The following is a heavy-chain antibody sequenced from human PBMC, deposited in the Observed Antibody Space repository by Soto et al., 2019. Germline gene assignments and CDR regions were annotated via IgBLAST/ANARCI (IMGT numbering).Heavy chain of an antibody. D-gene: IGHD5-12*01. V-gene: IGHV3-21*01. CDR3: ARDKGDGYNFRPPTTFDY. CDR2: ISSSSSYI. CDR1: GFTFSSYS. J-gene: IGHJ4*02. Sequence: NPGGSLRLSCAASGFTFSSYSMNWFRQAPGKGLEWVSSISSSSSYIYYADSVKGRFTISRDNAKNSLYLQMNSLRAEDTAVYYCARDKGDGYNFRPPTTFDYWGQGTLVTVSS.